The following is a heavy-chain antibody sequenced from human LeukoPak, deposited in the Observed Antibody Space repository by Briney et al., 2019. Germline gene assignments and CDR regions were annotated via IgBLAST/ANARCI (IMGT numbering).Heavy chain of an antibody. D-gene: IGHD4-17*01. CDR1: GGIFSSYA. V-gene: IGHV1-69*06. CDR2: IIPIFGTA. J-gene: IGHJ4*02. CDR3: AREDGDYRTDY. Sequence: SVKVSCKASGGIFSSYAISWVRQAPGQGLEWMGGIIPIFGTANYAQKFQGRVTITADKSTSTAYMELSSLRSEDTAVYYCAREDGDYRTDYWGQGTLVIVSS.